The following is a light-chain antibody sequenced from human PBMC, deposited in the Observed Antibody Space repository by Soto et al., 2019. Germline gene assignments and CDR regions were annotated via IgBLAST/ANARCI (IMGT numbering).Light chain of an antibody. CDR2: AAS. J-gene: IGKJ4*01. CDR3: LQDREYPLT. Sequence: AIQMTQSPSSLSASVGDRVTITCRASQSIRNDLGWYQQKPGKAPKMLIYAASSLHSGVPSRFSGSGSGTDFTLTISSLQPEDFATYYCLQDREYPLTFGGGTKVDI. V-gene: IGKV1-6*01. CDR1: QSIRND.